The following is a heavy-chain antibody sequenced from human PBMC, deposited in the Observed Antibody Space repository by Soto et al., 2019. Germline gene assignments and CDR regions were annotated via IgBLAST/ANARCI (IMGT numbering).Heavy chain of an antibody. D-gene: IGHD5-12*01. J-gene: IGHJ2*01. CDR2: IIPIFGTA. Sequence: QVQLVQSGAEVKKPGSSVKVSCKASGGTFSSYAISWVRQAPGQGLEWMGGIIPIFGTANYAQKLQGRVTITADEAASTAYMEVSSLRSEDTDVHHCASVGGGYDDGYFDLWGRGTLVTVSS. V-gene: IGHV1-69*01. CDR1: GGTFSSYA. CDR3: ASVGGGYDDGYFDL.